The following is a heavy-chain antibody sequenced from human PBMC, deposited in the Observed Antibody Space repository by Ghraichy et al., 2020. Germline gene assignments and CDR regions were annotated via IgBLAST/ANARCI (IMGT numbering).Heavy chain of an antibody. CDR3: ARQTAEQWYFDL. CDR2: ISYRGST. Sequence: SQTLSLTCTVSGGSISSGAYYWTWFRQHPGKGLEWIGYISYRGSTYYNPSLKSRVTISVDTSQNHFSLKLSSVTAADTAAFFCARQTAEQWYFDLWGRGTLVTVSS. CDR1: GGSISSGAYY. D-gene: IGHD7-27*01. V-gene: IGHV4-31*03. J-gene: IGHJ2*01.